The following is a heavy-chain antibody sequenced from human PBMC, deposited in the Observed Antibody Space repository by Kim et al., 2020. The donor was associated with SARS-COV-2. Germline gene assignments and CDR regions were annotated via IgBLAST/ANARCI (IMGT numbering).Heavy chain of an antibody. Sequence: SQTLSLTCAISGDSVSSNSAAWNWIRQSPSRGLEWLARTYYRSKWYTDYALSVKSRMTINPDTSKNQFSLQLNSVTPEDTAMYYCARQLTPCTGSLCYRGLDQWGQRTLVTVSS. J-gene: IGHJ4*02. CDR2: TYYRSKWYT. V-gene: IGHV6-1*01. D-gene: IGHD2-8*02. CDR3: ARQLTPCTGSLCYRGLDQ. CDR1: GDSVSSNSAA.